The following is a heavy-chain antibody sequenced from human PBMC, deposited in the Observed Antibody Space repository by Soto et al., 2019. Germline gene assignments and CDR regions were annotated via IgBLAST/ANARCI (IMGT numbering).Heavy chain of an antibody. CDR3: AAGYSNSLVVP. D-gene: IGHD6-13*01. V-gene: IGHV4-61*01. CDR1: GGSVSSGSFY. CDR2: VYYIGST. J-gene: IGHJ5*02. Sequence: QVQLQESGPGLVKPSETLSLTCTVSGGSVSSGSFYWSWIRQTPGMGLEWIGFVYYIGSTNYNPSLKSRVAISVDTSTNQFSLKLSAVTAADTAVYYCAAGYSNSLVVPWGQGALVTVSS.